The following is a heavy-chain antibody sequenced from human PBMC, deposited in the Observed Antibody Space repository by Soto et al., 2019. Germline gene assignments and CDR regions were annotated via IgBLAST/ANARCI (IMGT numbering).Heavy chain of an antibody. J-gene: IGHJ6*02. CDR1: GFTFSSYG. Sequence: PGGSLRLSCAASGFTFSSYGMHCVRQAPGKGLEWVAVISYDGSNKYYADSVKGRFTISRDNSKNTLYLQMNSLRAEDTAVYYCAKTTSMVRGPYYYYYYGMDVWGQGTTVTVSS. V-gene: IGHV3-30*18. CDR2: ISYDGSNK. D-gene: IGHD3-10*01. CDR3: AKTTSMVRGPYYYYYYGMDV.